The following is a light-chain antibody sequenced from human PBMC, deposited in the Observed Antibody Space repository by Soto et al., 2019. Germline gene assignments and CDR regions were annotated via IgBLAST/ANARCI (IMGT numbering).Light chain of an antibody. CDR3: QQYNNWPRA. Sequence: EVVMTQSPATLSVSPGERVTFSCRASQSVTTNLAWYQQKPGQAPRLLIYGASTRATGIPARFSGSGSGTEFTLTISSLQSEDFAVYYCQQYNNWPRAFGQGTKVDIK. J-gene: IGKJ1*01. V-gene: IGKV3-15*01. CDR1: QSVTTN. CDR2: GAS.